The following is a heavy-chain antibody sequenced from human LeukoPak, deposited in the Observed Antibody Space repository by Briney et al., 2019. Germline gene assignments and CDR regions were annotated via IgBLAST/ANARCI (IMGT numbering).Heavy chain of an antibody. CDR1: GYTFTGYY. D-gene: IGHD3-22*01. Sequence: ASVKVSCKASGYTFTGYYMHWVRQAPGQGLEWKGWINPNSGGTNYAQKFQGWVSMTRDTSISTAYMELSRLRSDDTAVYYCAIQADYYDSSGAFDYWGQGTLVTVSS. CDR3: AIQADYYDSSGAFDY. V-gene: IGHV1-2*04. J-gene: IGHJ4*02. CDR2: INPNSGGT.